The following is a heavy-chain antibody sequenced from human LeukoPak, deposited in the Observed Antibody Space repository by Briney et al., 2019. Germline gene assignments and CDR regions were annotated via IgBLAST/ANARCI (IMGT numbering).Heavy chain of an antibody. CDR3: ARGVGYSFGTGDY. CDR1: GFTFSNSG. D-gene: IGHD5-18*01. Sequence: GGSLRLSCAASGFTFSNSGIHWVRQAPGKGLEWVALIWYDGSNEYYADSVKGRSTISRDNSKNTLYLQMTSLRAEDTAIYYCARGVGYSFGTGDYWGQGTLVTVSS. V-gene: IGHV3-33*01. CDR2: IWYDGSNE. J-gene: IGHJ4*02.